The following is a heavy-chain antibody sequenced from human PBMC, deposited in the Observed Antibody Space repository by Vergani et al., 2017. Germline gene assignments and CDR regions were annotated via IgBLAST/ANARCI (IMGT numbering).Heavy chain of an antibody. V-gene: IGHV3-23*04. J-gene: IGHJ6*02. CDR3: AKDNYGKYYYYGMDV. CDR2: ISGSGGST. Sequence: VQLVESGGGVVQPGRSLRLSCAASGFTFDDYAMHWVRQAPGKGLEWVSAISGSGGSTYYADSVKGRFTISRDNSKNTLYLQMNSLRAEDTAVYYCAKDNYGKYYYYGMDVWGQGTTVTVSS. D-gene: IGHD4-11*01. CDR1: GFTFDDYA.